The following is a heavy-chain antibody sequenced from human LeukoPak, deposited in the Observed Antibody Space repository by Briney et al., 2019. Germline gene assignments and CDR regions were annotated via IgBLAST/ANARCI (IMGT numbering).Heavy chain of an antibody. V-gene: IGHV3-23*01. Sequence: GGSLRLSCAASGFTFSSYAMTWVRQAPGKGLEWISSISGSDGSTYYADSVKGRFTISRDNSKNTLYLQMDSLRAEDTAVYYCAYMRGLYYGIDYWGQGTLVTVSS. CDR3: AYMRGLYYGIDY. CDR2: ISGSDGST. CDR1: GFTFSSYA. J-gene: IGHJ4*02. D-gene: IGHD3-10*01.